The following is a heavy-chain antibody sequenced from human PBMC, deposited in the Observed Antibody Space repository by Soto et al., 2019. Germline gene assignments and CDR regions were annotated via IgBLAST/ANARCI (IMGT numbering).Heavy chain of an antibody. Sequence: QVQLVESGGGVVQPGRSLRLSCAASGFTFSSYGMHWVRQAPGKGLEWVAVIWYDGSNKYYADSVKGRFTISRDNSKNTLYLQMKSLRAEDTAVYHCARGVYGSGSYQDNWFDPWGQGTLVTVSS. J-gene: IGHJ5*02. CDR3: ARGVYGSGSYQDNWFDP. D-gene: IGHD3-10*01. CDR2: IWYDGSNK. CDR1: GFTFSSYG. V-gene: IGHV3-33*01.